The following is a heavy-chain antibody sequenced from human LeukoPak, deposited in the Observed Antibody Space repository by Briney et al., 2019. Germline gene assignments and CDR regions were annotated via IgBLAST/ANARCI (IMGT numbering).Heavy chain of an antibody. Sequence: GGSLRLSCAASGFTFSSYGMHWVRQAPGKGLEWVAFMGCDGSNKYYADSVKGRFTISRDNSKNTLYVQMNSLRAEDTAVYYCAKDNGPDYYDSSGYYDPYYMDVWGKGTTVTVSS. CDR3: AKDNGPDYYDSSGYYDPYYMDV. CDR2: MGCDGSNK. V-gene: IGHV3-30*02. CDR1: GFTFSSYG. D-gene: IGHD3-22*01. J-gene: IGHJ6*03.